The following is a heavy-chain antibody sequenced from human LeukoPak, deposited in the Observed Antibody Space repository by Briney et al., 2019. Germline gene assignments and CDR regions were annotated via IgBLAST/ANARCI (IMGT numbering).Heavy chain of an antibody. Sequence: SVKVSCKASGGTFSSYAISWVRQAPGQGLEWMGRIIPIFGTANYAQKFQGRVTITTDESTSTAYMELSSLRSEGTAVYYCARAMAPSGYYDYWGQGTLVTVSS. J-gene: IGHJ4*02. V-gene: IGHV1-69*05. CDR1: GGTFSSYA. D-gene: IGHD3-22*01. CDR2: IIPIFGTA. CDR3: ARAMAPSGYYDY.